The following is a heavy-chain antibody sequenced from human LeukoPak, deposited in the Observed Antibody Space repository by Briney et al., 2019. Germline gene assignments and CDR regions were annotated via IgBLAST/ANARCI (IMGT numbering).Heavy chain of an antibody. J-gene: IGHJ6*03. D-gene: IGHD3-16*01. CDR1: GGSTSSSSYY. CDR2: IYYSGST. CDR3: ARVMITFGHNYYYYMDV. V-gene: IGHV4-39*07. Sequence: PSETLSLTCTVSGGSTSSSSYYWGWIRQPPGKGLEWIGSIYYSGSTNYNPSLKSRVTISVDTSKNQFSLKLSSVTAADTAVYYCARVMITFGHNYYYYMDVWGKGTTVTISS.